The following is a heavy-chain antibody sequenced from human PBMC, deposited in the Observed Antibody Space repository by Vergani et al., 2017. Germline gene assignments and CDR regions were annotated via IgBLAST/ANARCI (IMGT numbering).Heavy chain of an antibody. D-gene: IGHD3-3*01. Sequence: VQLVESGGGLVQPGGFLRLSCAASGFTFSSYAMHWVRQAPGKGLEYVSAISSNGGSTYYANSVKGRFTISRDNSKNTLYLQMGSLRAEDMAVYYCARGLDYYDFWSGLSHYYGMDVWGQGTTVTVSS. V-gene: IGHV3-64*01. J-gene: IGHJ6*02. CDR3: ARGLDYYDFWSGLSHYYGMDV. CDR1: GFTFSSYA. CDR2: ISSNGGST.